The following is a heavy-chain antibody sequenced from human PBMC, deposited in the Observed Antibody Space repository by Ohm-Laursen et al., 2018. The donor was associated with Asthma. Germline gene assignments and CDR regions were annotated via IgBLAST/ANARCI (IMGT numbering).Heavy chain of an antibody. CDR2: IGSSSSSTTI. J-gene: IGHJ4*02. Sequence: SLRLSCAASGFIFSSYAMTWVRQAPGKGLEWVSFIGSSSSSTTIYYADSVKGRFTISRDNAKNSLYLQMNSLRDEDTAVYYCARDAGGGSSWFKYYFDYWGQGTLVTVSS. V-gene: IGHV3-48*02. CDR3: ARDAGGGSSWFKYYFDY. D-gene: IGHD6-13*01. CDR1: GFIFSSYA.